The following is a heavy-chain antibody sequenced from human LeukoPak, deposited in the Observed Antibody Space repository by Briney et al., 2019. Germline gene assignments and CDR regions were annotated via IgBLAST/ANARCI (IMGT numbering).Heavy chain of an antibody. D-gene: IGHD6-13*01. CDR2: MNPNSGNT. Sequence: ASVKVSCKASGYTFTSYDINWVRQATGQGLEWMGWMNPNSGNTAYAEKLQGRVTMTSNTSISTAYMELSGLTAEDTAVYYCARGLRREQQLLRAFDSWGQGPLVTVSS. J-gene: IGHJ4*02. V-gene: IGHV1-8*01. CDR1: GYTFTSYD. CDR3: ARGLRREQQLLRAFDS.